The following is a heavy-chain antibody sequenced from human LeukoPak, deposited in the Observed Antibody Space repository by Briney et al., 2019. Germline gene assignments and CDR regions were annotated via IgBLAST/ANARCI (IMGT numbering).Heavy chain of an antibody. V-gene: IGHV1-2*02. CDR2: INPNSGGT. J-gene: IGHJ6*03. Sequence: ASVTVSCKASGYTFTGYYMHWVRQAPGQGLEWMGWINPNSGGTNYAQKFQGRVTITRDTSISTAYMELSRLRSDDTAVYYCARDPTPFWSGYRDYYYYMGVWGKGTTVTVSS. CDR1: GYTFTGYY. D-gene: IGHD3-3*01. CDR3: ARDPTPFWSGYRDYYYYMGV.